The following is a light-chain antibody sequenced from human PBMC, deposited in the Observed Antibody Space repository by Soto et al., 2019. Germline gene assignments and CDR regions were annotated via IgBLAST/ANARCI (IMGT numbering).Light chain of an antibody. V-gene: IGKV3D-7*01. J-gene: IGKJ3*01. CDR3: QQHYNF. CDR2: GAS. Sequence: ILVTQKTSTLSLSPGEIAGRSSSASQSVINNYLAWYQQKPGQAPRLLIYGASTRATGIPARFSGSGSGTDFTLTISSLQPEDFAVYYCQQHYNFFGGRTNVDI. CDR1: QSVINNY.